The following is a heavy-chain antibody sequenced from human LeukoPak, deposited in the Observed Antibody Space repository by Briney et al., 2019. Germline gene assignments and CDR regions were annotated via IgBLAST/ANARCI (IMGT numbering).Heavy chain of an antibody. CDR1: GFTFSSYG. J-gene: IGHJ4*02. CDR3: AKDGSGSLDY. Sequence: GGSLRLSCAASGFTFSSYGMHWVRQAPGKGLEWVAVISYDGSNKYYADSVKGRFTISRDNSKNTLYLQMNSLRAEDTAVYYCAKDGSGSLDYWGQGTLVIVSS. CDR2: ISYDGSNK. D-gene: IGHD1-26*01. V-gene: IGHV3-30*18.